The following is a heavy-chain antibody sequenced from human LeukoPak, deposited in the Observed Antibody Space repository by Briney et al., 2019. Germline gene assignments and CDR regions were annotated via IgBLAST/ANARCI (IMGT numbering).Heavy chain of an antibody. CDR3: ARGPRYYDILTGYYIGPSFDY. CDR2: INHSGST. J-gene: IGHJ4*02. CDR1: GGSCSGYY. D-gene: IGHD3-9*01. V-gene: IGHV4-34*01. Sequence: SETLSLTCAVYGGSCSGYYWSWIRQPPGKGLEWIGEINHSGSTNYNPSLKSRVTISVDTSKYQFSLKLSPVTAADTAVYYCARGPRYYDILTGYYIGPSFDYWGQGTLVTVSS.